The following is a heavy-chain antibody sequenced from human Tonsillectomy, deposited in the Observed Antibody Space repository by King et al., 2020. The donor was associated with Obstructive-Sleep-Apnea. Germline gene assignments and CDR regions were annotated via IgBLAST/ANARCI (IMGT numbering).Heavy chain of an antibody. CDR1: GGSISSGGYY. CDR2: IYYSGST. Sequence: VQLQESGPGLVKPSQTLSLTCTVSGGSISSGGYYWNWIRQHPVKGLEWIGHIYYSGSTYYIPSLKSRLTISVDTSKNQFSLKLSSVTAADTAVYYCARDRDWAFDSWGQGTLVTVSS. J-gene: IGHJ4*02. V-gene: IGHV4-31*03. CDR3: ARDRDWAFDS. D-gene: IGHD3-9*01.